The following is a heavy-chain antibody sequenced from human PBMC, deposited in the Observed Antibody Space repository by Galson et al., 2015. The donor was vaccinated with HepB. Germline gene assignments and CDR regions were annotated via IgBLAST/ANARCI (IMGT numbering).Heavy chain of an antibody. CDR3: AKGFPYCSGGSCPDY. CDR1: GFTFSSYG. J-gene: IGHJ4*02. CDR2: ISYDGSNK. D-gene: IGHD2-15*01. V-gene: IGHV3-30*18. Sequence: SLRLSCAASGFTFSSYGMHWVRQAPGKGLEWVAVISYDGSNKYYADSVKGRFTISRDNSKNTLYLQMNSLRAEDTAVYYCAKGFPYCSGGSCPDYWGQGTLVTVSS.